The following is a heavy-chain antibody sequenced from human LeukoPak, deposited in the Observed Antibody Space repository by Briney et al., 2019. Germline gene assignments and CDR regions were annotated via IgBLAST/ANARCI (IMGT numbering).Heavy chain of an antibody. Sequence: PGGSLRLSCAASGITVITNDMTWVRQAPGKGLESVSVLYSDGNTKYADSVQGRFTISRDNSKNTLYLEMNSLSPDDTAVYYCARGVEPLAANTLAYWGQGTLVTVSS. J-gene: IGHJ4*02. V-gene: IGHV3-53*01. CDR1: GITVITND. D-gene: IGHD1-14*01. CDR2: LYSDGNT. CDR3: ARGVEPLAANTLAY.